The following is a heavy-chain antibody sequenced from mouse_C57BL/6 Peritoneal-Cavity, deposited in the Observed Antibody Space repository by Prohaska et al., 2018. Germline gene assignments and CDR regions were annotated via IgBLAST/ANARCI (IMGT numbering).Heavy chain of an antibody. J-gene: IGHJ2*01. CDR2: MYPGSGNT. V-gene: IGHV1-76*01. CDR3: ARGASLFDY. CDR1: GYTFTDYY. Sequence: QVQLKQSGAELVRPGASVKLSCKASGYTFTDYYINWVKQRPGQGLEWIARMYPGSGNTYYNEKFKGKATLTAEKSSSTAYMQLSSLTSEDSAVYFCARGASLFDYWGQGTTLTVSS.